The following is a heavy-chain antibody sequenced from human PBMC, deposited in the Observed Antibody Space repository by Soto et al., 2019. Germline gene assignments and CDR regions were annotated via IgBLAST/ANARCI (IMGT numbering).Heavy chain of an antibody. CDR1: GGTFSRSG. V-gene: IGHV1-69*18. J-gene: IGHJ6*02. D-gene: IGHD5-18*01. CDR2: IVPSADTT. Sequence: QVQLVQSGTEVKKPGASVKVSCKASGGTFSRSGFSWVRQAPGQGLEWMRMIVPSADTTNYAQKFQARGTISADQFTSTAYMELRSLRSEDTAVYYCARCPQPRDTADPYAVDVWGQGTRVIVSS. CDR3: ARCPQPRDTADPYAVDV.